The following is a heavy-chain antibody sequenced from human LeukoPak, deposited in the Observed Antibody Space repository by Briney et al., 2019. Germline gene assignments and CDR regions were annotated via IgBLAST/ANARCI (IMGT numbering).Heavy chain of an antibody. CDR3: ARGSVDYYDSSGYGY. Sequence: GGSLRLSCAASGFPLSDYWMSWVRQAPGKGLEWVANIKQDGGEIYYVDSVKGRFTISRDNAKNSLYLQMNSLRAEDTAVYYCARGSVDYYDSSGYGYWGQGTLVTVSS. D-gene: IGHD3-22*01. J-gene: IGHJ4*02. CDR2: IKQDGGEI. V-gene: IGHV3-7*01. CDR1: GFPLSDYW.